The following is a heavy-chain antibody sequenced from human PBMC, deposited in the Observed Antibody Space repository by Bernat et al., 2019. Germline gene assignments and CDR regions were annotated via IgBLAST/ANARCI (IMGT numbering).Heavy chain of an antibody. D-gene: IGHD2-2*01. Sequence: QVQLQQWGAGLLKPSETLSLTCAVYGGSFSGYYWSWIRQPPGKGLEWIGEINHSGSTNYNPSLKSRVTISVDTSKNQFSLKLSPVTAADTAVYYCARGRRGVVVVPAATLDYWGQGTLVTVSS. CDR3: ARGRRGVVVVPAATLDY. V-gene: IGHV4-34*01. CDR1: GGSFSGYY. CDR2: INHSGST. J-gene: IGHJ4*02.